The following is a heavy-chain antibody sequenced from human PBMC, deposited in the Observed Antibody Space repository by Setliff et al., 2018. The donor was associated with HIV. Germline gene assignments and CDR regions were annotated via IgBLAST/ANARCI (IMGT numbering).Heavy chain of an antibody. CDR1: GFTFSFHA. CDR2: INGDGDST. V-gene: IGHV3-23*01. CDR3: TTGLGHSDFDY. Sequence: PGGSLRLSCAASGFTFSFHAMTWVRQAPGEGLEWVSGINGDGDSTYYADSVKGRFTVSRDNSKDTLTLQMNSLQTEDTAVYYCTTGLGHSDFDYWGQGTLVTVSS. D-gene: IGHD3-16*01. J-gene: IGHJ4*02.